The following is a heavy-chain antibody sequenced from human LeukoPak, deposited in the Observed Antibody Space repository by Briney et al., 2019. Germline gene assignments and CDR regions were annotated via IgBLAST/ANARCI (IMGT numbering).Heavy chain of an antibody. J-gene: IGHJ6*03. D-gene: IGHD4-17*01. CDR1: GGSISSYY. CDR2: IYYSGST. V-gene: IGHV4-59*12. Sequence: SETLSLTCTVSGGSISSYYWSWIRQPPGKGLEWIGYIYYSGSTNYKSSLKSRVTISVDTSKNQFSLKLSSVTAADTAVYYCARSSNRRYGDYNYYYYYMDVWGKGTTVTVSS. CDR3: ARSSNRRYGDYNYYYYYMDV.